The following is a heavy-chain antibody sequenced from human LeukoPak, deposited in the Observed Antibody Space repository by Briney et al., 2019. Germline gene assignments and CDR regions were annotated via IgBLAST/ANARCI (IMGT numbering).Heavy chain of an antibody. CDR3: ARGPYCGGDCLVASRW. J-gene: IGHJ4*02. CDR2: IIPIFGTA. CDR1: GGTFSSYA. D-gene: IGHD2-21*02. Sequence: SVKVSCKASGGTFSSYAISWVRQAPGQGLEWMGGIIPIFGTANYAQKFQGRVTITADESTSTAYMELSSLRSEDTAVYYCARGPYCGGDCLVASRWWGQGTLVTVSS. V-gene: IGHV1-69*13.